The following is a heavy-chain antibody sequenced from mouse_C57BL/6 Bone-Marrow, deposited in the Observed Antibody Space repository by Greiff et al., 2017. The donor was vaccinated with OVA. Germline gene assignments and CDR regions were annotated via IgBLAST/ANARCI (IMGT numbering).Heavy chain of an antibody. D-gene: IGHD3-2*02. Sequence: VQLQQPGAELVKPGASVKLSCKASGYTFTSYWMQWVKQRPGQGLEWIGEIDPSDSYTNYNQKFKGKATLTVDTSSSTAYMQLSSLTSEDSAVYYCAITTYSSGYEYYAMDYWGQGTSVTVSS. V-gene: IGHV1-50*01. CDR3: AITTYSSGYEYYAMDY. CDR2: IDPSDSYT. CDR1: GYTFTSYW. J-gene: IGHJ4*01.